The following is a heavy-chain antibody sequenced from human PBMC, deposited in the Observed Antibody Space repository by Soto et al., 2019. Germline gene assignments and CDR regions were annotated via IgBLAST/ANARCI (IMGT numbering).Heavy chain of an antibody. CDR1: GFTFSSYE. CDR3: ALYCSGGSCYSSYYYYGMDV. Sequence: LRLSCAASGFTFSSYEMNWVRQAPGKGLEWVSYISSSGSTIYYADSVKGRFTISRDNAKNSPYLQMNSLRAEDTAVYYCALYCSGGSCYSSYYYYGMDVWGQGTTVTVS. J-gene: IGHJ6*02. CDR2: ISSSGSTI. V-gene: IGHV3-48*03. D-gene: IGHD2-15*01.